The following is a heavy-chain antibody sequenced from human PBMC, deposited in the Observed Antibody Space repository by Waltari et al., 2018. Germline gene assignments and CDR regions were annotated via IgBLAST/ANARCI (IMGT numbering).Heavy chain of an antibody. D-gene: IGHD3-22*01. J-gene: IGHJ4*02. V-gene: IGHV3-43D*03. CDR3: TKDPDSTGPAY. CDR2: ISWDGRDT. Sequence: EVQFVESGGDVVQPGGSLRLSCPASGFAFDDYIMHWVRQAPGKGLEWVSLISWDGRDTYYADSVRGRFTISRDNSRNSLFLQMNSLRPEDTAFYYCTKDPDSTGPAYWGQGTLVTVSS. CDR1: GFAFDDYI.